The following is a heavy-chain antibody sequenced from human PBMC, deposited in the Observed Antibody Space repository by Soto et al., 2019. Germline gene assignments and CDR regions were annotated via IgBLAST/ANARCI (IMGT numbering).Heavy chain of an antibody. CDR1: GGTFSSYA. V-gene: IGHV1-69*13. CDR3: ARVSRIVVKDGEYYYYYGMDV. CDR2: IIPIFGTA. J-gene: IGHJ6*02. Sequence: ASVKVSCKASGGTFSSYAISWVRQAPGQGLEWMGGIIPIFGTANYAQKFQGRVTITADESTSTAYMELSSLRSEDTAVYYCARVSRIVVKDGEYYYYYGMDVWGQGTTVTVSS. D-gene: IGHD3-22*01.